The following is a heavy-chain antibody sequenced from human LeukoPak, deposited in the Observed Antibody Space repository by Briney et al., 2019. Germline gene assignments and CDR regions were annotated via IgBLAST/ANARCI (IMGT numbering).Heavy chain of an antibody. V-gene: IGHV3-23*01. CDR2: ASGSGTNS. CDR1: GFTFSSYG. CDR3: AKESCSSRCNFDY. D-gene: IGHD2-2*01. J-gene: IGHJ4*02. Sequence: GGSLRLSCAASGFTFSSYGMSWVRQTPGKGLEWVSGASGSGTNSNYADSVKGRFTISRDNSKNTLYLQMNSLRAEDTAVYYCAKESCSSRCNFDYWGQGTLVTVSS.